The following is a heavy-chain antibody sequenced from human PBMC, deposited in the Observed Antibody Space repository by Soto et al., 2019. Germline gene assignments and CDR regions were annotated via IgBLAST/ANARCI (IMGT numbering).Heavy chain of an antibody. CDR3: ARLHQSSGSIDY. Sequence: QVQLQESGPGLVKPSETLSLTCTVSGGSISSYYWSWIRQPPGKGLEWIGYIYYSGSTSYNPSLKSRATISVDTSTNQFSLKLSSVTAADTAVYYCARLHQSSGSIDYWGQGTLVTVSS. V-gene: IGHV4-59*08. CDR1: GGSISSYY. CDR2: IYYSGST. J-gene: IGHJ4*02. D-gene: IGHD6-19*01.